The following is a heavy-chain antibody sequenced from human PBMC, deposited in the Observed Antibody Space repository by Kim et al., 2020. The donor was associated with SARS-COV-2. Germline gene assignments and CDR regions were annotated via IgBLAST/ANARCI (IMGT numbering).Heavy chain of an antibody. CDR3: AKGPVGSSWYSLSFADY. Sequence: KGRLHIARDNSKNTLYLQMNSLGAEDTAVYYCAKGPVGSSWYSLSFADYWGQGTLVTVSS. J-gene: IGHJ4*02. V-gene: IGHV3-23*01. D-gene: IGHD6-13*01.